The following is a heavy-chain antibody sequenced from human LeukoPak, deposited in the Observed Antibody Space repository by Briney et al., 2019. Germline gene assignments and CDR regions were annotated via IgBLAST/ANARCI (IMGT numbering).Heavy chain of an antibody. CDR1: GGSIRSYY. J-gene: IGHJ4*02. CDR2: IYYSGST. CDR3: ARDRAGSDYVDC. V-gene: IGHV4-59*01. Sequence: TSETLSLTCTVSGGSIRSYYWGWIRQPPGKGLEWIGYIYYSGSTNYNPSLKSRVTMSVDTSKNQISLKLGSLTAADTAVYYCARDRAGSDYVDCWGQGTLVTVSS. D-gene: IGHD3-10*01.